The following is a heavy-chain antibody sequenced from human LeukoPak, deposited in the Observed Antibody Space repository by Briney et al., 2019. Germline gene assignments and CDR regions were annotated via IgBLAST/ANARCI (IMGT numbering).Heavy chain of an antibody. CDR1: GESLNGHY. Sequence: PSETLSLTCAVYGESLNGHYWSWIRQSPGKGLEWIGEGSERGGTKFNPSLKGRVTISADTSKNQFSLKLSSVTAADTAVYYCARGWSGYIPQGYFDLWGRGTLVTVSS. V-gene: IGHV4-34*01. J-gene: IGHJ2*01. D-gene: IGHD3-3*01. CDR2: GSERGGT. CDR3: ARGWSGYIPQGYFDL.